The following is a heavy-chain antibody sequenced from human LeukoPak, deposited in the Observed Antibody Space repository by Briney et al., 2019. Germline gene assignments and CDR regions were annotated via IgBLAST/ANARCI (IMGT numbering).Heavy chain of an antibody. D-gene: IGHD2-15*01. J-gene: IGHJ6*03. Sequence: SGTLSLTCAVSGGSISSSNWWSWVRQPPGKGLEWIGEIYHSGSTNYNPSLKSRVTISVDKSKNQFSLKLSSVTAADTAVYYCARQGYCSGGSCYHRYYYYYMDVWGKGTTVTISS. CDR1: GGSISSSNW. V-gene: IGHV4-4*02. CDR3: ARQGYCSGGSCYHRYYYYYMDV. CDR2: IYHSGST.